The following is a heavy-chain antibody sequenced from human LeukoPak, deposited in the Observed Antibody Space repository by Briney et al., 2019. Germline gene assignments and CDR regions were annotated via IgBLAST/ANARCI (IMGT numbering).Heavy chain of an antibody. CDR1: GGSISSYY. J-gene: IGHJ4*02. V-gene: IGHV4-59*08. D-gene: IGHD6-13*01. Sequence: SETLSLTCTVSGGSISSYYWSWIRQPPGKGLEWIGYIYYSGSTNYNPSLKSRVTISVDTSKNQISLQLSSVTAADIAVYYCARHISAAGWDYWGQGTLVTVSS. CDR3: ARHISAAGWDY. CDR2: IYYSGST.